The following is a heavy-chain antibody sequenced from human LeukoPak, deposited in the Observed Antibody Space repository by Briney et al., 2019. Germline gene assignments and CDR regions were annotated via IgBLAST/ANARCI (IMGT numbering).Heavy chain of an antibody. CDR3: TTGGITMIVVVITGEHYFDY. D-gene: IGHD3-22*01. J-gene: IGHJ4*02. CDR2: IKSKTDGGTT. CDR1: GFTFSNAW. Sequence: GGSLRLSCAASGFTFSNAWMSWVRQAPGKGLEWVGRIKSKTDGGTTDYAAPVKGRFTISRDDSKNTLYLQMNSLKTEDTAVYYCTTGGITMIVVVITGEHYFDYWGQGTLVTVSS. V-gene: IGHV3-15*01.